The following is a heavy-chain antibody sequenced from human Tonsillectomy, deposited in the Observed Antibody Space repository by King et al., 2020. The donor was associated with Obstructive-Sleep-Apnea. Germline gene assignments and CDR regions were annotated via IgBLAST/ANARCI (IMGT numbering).Heavy chain of an antibody. V-gene: IGHV4-59*08. CDR3: ARLLWFGELHWFDP. CDR1: GGSISSHY. CDR2: IYYSGST. D-gene: IGHD3-10*01. J-gene: IGHJ5*02. Sequence: VQLQESGPGLVKPSETLSLTCTVSGGSISSHYWSWIRQPPGKGLEWIGNIYYSGSTNNNPPLKRRVTISVDTSKSQISLKLSSVTAADTAVYYCARLLWFGELHWFDPWGQGTLVTVSS.